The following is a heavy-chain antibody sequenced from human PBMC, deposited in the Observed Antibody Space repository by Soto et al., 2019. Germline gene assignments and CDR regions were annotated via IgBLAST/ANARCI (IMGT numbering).Heavy chain of an antibody. CDR1: GESISISSYY. Sequence: PSETLSLTCIVSGESISISSYYWGWIRQPPGKGLEWIGSIYYSGRTYYNPSFKSRVTISIDTSKNQFSLKLSSVTATDTAVYYCARQRTTVVTQAYFDHWGQGALVPVSP. D-gene: IGHD2-21*02. V-gene: IGHV4-39*01. CDR3: ARQRTTVVTQAYFDH. J-gene: IGHJ4*02. CDR2: IYYSGRT.